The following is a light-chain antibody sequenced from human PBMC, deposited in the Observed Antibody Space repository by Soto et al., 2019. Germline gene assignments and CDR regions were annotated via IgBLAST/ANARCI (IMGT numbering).Light chain of an antibody. V-gene: IGLV2-14*01. Sequence: QSALTQPASVSGSPGQSITISCTGASSDVGGYNYVSWYQQRPGKAPKLMIYEVRNRPSGVSNRFSGSKSGTTASLTISGLQAEDEGDYYCSSYTDTGTHVVFGGGTKVTVL. CDR2: EVR. J-gene: IGLJ2*01. CDR1: SSDVGGYNY. CDR3: SSYTDTGTHVV.